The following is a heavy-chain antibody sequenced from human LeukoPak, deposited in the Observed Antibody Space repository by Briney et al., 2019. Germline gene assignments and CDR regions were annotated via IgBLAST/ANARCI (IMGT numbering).Heavy chain of an antibody. CDR2: IYYSGST. J-gene: IGHJ4*02. Sequence: SDTLSLTCTVSVGSLSSSSYYWGSIRQPPGRGLGRIGTIYYSGSTYYNPSIKSRVTICVDTSKNQFSLKLSSVTAADTAVYYCARQLGYCSSTSCYADKVDYWGQGTLVTVSS. D-gene: IGHD2-2*01. CDR3: ARQLGYCSSTSCYADKVDY. CDR1: VGSLSSSSYY. V-gene: IGHV4-39*01.